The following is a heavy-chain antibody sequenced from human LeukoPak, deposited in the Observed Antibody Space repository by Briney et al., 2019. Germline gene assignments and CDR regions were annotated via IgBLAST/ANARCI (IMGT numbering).Heavy chain of an antibody. D-gene: IGHD1-26*01. J-gene: IGHJ4*02. CDR3: VTGLLGIVGGEA. CDR2: IYYSGSN. V-gene: IGHV4-31*03. Sequence: SETLSVTCTLSRGSISSGGYYWSWIRQHPGKGLEWIGYIYYSGSNYYNPSLKSRVTISVDTSKNQFSLKLRPVTAADTAVYYCVTGLLGIVGGEAWGERSLVTVSS. CDR1: RGSISSGGYY.